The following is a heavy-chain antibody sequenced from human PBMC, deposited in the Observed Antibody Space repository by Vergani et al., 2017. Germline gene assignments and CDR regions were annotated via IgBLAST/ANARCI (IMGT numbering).Heavy chain of an antibody. Sequence: EVHLLESGGGQVEAGGSLRLSCVASGFTFSNSAMSWVRQAPGKGLEWVANIKQDGSEKSYGDSVKGRFSVSRDNAKNSLYLQMSSLRADDTAVYYCASVDTRRGNNRWGQGTLVTVSS. CDR3: ASVDTRRGNNR. CDR2: IKQDGSEK. D-gene: IGHD5-18*01. CDR1: GFTFSNSA. V-gene: IGHV3-7*01. J-gene: IGHJ4*02.